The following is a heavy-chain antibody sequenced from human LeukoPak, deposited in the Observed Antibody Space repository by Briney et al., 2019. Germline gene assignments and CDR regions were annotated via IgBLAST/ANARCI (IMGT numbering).Heavy chain of an antibody. Sequence: PGGSLRLSCAASGFTFSNYWMIWVRQAPGKGLEWVGNIKQDGSEKRYADSVRGRFSISRDNAQTSLYLQMNSLRAEDTAMYYCARGLPPVMKYYFDYWGQGTLVTVSS. J-gene: IGHJ4*02. D-gene: IGHD4-11*01. CDR1: GFTFSNYW. CDR3: ARGLPPVMKYYFDY. V-gene: IGHV3-7*02. CDR2: IKQDGSEK.